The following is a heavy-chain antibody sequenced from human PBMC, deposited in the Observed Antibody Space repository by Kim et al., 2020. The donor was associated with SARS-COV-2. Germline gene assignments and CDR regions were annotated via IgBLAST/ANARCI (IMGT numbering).Heavy chain of an antibody. J-gene: IGHJ4*02. CDR3: ARQLSGYDFDY. Sequence: TRYSPSFQGQVTISADKSISTAYLQWSSLKASDTAMYYCARQLSGYDFDYWGQGTLVTVSS. V-gene: IGHV5-51*01. CDR2: T. D-gene: IGHD5-12*01.